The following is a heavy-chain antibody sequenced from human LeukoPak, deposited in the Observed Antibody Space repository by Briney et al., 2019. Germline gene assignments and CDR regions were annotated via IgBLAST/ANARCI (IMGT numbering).Heavy chain of an antibody. D-gene: IGHD6-19*01. CDR3: ARTYSSGVSWFDP. Sequence: GGSLRLSCAASGFTFTNAWMTWVRQAPGKGLEWVSVIYSDTRTYYADSVKGRFTISSDNSKNTLYLQMNSLRAEDTAVYYCARTYSSGVSWFDPWGQGTLVTVSS. CDR2: IYSDTRT. CDR1: GFTFTNAW. J-gene: IGHJ5*02. V-gene: IGHV3-53*01.